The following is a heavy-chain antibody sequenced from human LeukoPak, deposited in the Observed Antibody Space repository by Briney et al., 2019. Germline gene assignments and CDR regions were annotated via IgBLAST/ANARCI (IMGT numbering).Heavy chain of an antibody. J-gene: IGHJ4*02. CDR3: ASTIGFFGPRGTIDY. D-gene: IGHD3-10*01. CDR1: GGSISSSSYY. Sequence: KPSETLSLTCTVSGGSISSSSYYWGWIRQPPGKGLEWIGSIYYTGNTYYNPSLKSRVTISVDTSKNQFSLKLSSVTAADTAVYYCASTIGFFGPRGTIDYWGQGTLVTVSS. V-gene: IGHV4-39*07. CDR2: IYYTGNT.